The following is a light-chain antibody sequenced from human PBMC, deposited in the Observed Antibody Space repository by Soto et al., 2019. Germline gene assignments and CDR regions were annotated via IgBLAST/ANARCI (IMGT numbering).Light chain of an antibody. Sequence: AIRMAQSPSSFSASTGDRVTITCRASQGISSYLAWYQQKPGKAPKLLIYAASTLQSGVPSRFSGSRSGTDFTLNISSLQPEDFGTYYCQQSYTTPLTFGPGTKVDIK. CDR3: QQSYTTPLT. CDR2: AAS. J-gene: IGKJ3*01. CDR1: QGISSY. V-gene: IGKV1-8*01.